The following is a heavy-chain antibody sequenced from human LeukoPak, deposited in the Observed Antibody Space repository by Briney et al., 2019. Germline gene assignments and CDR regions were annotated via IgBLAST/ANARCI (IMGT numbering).Heavy chain of an antibody. Sequence: GGSLRLSCAASGFTFSSYAMSWVRQAPGKGLEWVSAISGSGGSTYYADSVKGRFTISRDNAKNSLYLQMNSLRAEDTAVYYCVSGIGYYYYYGMDVWGQGTTVTVSS. CDR2: ISGSGGST. J-gene: IGHJ6*02. D-gene: IGHD1-14*01. CDR1: GFTFSSYA. V-gene: IGHV3-23*01. CDR3: VSGIGYYYYYGMDV.